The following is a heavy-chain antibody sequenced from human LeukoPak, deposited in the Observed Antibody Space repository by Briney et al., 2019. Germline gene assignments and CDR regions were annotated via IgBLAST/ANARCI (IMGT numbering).Heavy chain of an antibody. J-gene: IGHJ4*02. CDR1: GFTFSSYS. V-gene: IGHV3-48*01. CDR3: AEDFATRFCIDY. D-gene: IGHD3-10*01. Sequence: GGSLRLSCAASGFTFSSYSMNWVRQAPGKGLEWVSYISSSSSTIYYADSVKGRFTISRDNSKNTLYLQINSLRAEDTAVYYCAEDFATRFCIDYWGQGTLVTVSS. CDR2: ISSSSSTI.